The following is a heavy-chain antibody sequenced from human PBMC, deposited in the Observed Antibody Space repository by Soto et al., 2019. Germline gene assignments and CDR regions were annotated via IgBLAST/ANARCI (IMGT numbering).Heavy chain of an antibody. V-gene: IGHV3-23*01. D-gene: IGHD6-19*01. CDR2: ISNNGGST. Sequence: EVQLLESGGGLVQPGETLRLSCAASGFTFSSYALTCVRQAPGKGLEWVSAISNNGGSTYYADTVKCRFTVSRENTKNTLDLKMNSRRAVATGVDYCAKGYIAVPTGWFDPWGQGTLVTVSS. CDR3: AKGYIAVPTGWFDP. J-gene: IGHJ5*02. CDR1: GFTFSSYA.